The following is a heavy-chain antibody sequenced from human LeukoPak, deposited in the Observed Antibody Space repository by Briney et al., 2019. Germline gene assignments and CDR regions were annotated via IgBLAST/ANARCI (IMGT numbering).Heavy chain of an antibody. Sequence: GGSLRLSCAASGLTVTNACMNRVRQAPGKGLEWVGRIASKTDGGTTDYAAPVKGRFTISRDDSKNTLFLQMNSLKTEDTAVYYCTTGIRGDCGQGTLVTVSS. CDR2: IASKTDGGTT. V-gene: IGHV3-15*04. CDR3: TTGIRGD. J-gene: IGHJ4*02. CDR1: GLTVTNAC.